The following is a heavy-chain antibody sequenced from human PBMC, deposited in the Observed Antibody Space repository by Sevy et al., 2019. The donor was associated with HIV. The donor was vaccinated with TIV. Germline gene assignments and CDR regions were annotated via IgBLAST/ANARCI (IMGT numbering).Heavy chain of an antibody. CDR2: IYHSGST. D-gene: IGHD3-10*01. V-gene: IGHV4-30-2*01. CDR3: ARGSYGSGSYNGYFHY. J-gene: IGHJ4*02. CDR1: GGSISSGGYS. Sequence: SETLSLTCAVSGGSISSGGYSWSWIRQPPGKGLEWIGYIYHSGSTYYNPSLKSRVTISVDRSKNQFSLKLSSVTAADTAVYYCARGSYGSGSYNGYFHYWGQGTLVTVSS.